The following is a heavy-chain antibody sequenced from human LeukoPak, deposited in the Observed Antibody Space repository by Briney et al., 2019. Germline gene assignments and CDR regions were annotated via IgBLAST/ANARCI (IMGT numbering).Heavy chain of an antibody. CDR2: INAGNGNT. Sequence: ASVKVSCKASGYTFTSYAMHWVRQAPGQRLEWMGWINAGNGNTKYSQKFQGRVTITRDTSASTAYMVLSSLRSEDTAVYYCARAQYCSGGSCYSKGWNYYYYGMDVWGQGTTVTVSS. V-gene: IGHV1-3*01. D-gene: IGHD2-15*01. CDR3: ARAQYCSGGSCYSKGWNYYYYGMDV. CDR1: GYTFTSYA. J-gene: IGHJ6*02.